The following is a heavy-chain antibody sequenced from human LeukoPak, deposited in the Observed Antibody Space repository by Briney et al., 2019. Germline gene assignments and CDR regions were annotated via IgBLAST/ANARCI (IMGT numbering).Heavy chain of an antibody. CDR3: ARDSDTVPTWESYNWFDP. V-gene: IGHV3-21*01. D-gene: IGHD5-12*01. CDR1: GFTFSSYS. Sequence: GGSLRLSCAASGFTFSSYSMNWVRQAPGKGLEWVSSISRSSSYIYYADSVKGRFTISRDTAKNSLYLQMNSLRAEDTAVYYCARDSDTVPTWESYNWFDPWGQGTLVTVSS. J-gene: IGHJ5*02. CDR2: ISRSSSYI.